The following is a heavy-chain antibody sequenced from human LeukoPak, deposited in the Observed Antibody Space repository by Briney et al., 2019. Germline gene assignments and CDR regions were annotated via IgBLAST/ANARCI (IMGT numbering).Heavy chain of an antibody. D-gene: IGHD1-26*01. V-gene: IGHV3-21*01. J-gene: IGHJ4*02. CDR1: GFTFSSYS. CDR2: ISSSSSYI. CDR3: ARGCSGSYSFAY. Sequence: GGSLRLSCAASGFTFSSYSMNWVRQALGKGLEWVSSISSSSSYIYYADSVKGRFTISRDNAKNSLYLQMNSLRAEDTAVYYCARGCSGSYSFAYWGQGTLVTVSS.